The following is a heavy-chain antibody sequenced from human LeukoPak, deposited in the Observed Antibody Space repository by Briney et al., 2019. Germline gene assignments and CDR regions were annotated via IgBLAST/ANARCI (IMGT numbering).Heavy chain of an antibody. J-gene: IGHJ6*02. CDR1: GFTFSTYG. Sequence: PGGSLRLSCAASGFTFSTYGMNGVRQAPGKGLEWVAVIWFDGSNEYYAESVKGRFTISRDNSKDTLYLQMNSLRAEDTAVYYCARFWKEYYGMDVWGQGTTVTVSS. CDR3: ARFWKEYYGMDV. V-gene: IGHV3-33*01. D-gene: IGHD1-1*01. CDR2: IWFDGSNE.